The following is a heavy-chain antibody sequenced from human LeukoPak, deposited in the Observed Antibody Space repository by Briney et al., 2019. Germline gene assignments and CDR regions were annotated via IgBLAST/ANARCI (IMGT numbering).Heavy chain of an antibody. V-gene: IGHV3-9*01. D-gene: IGHD1-26*01. Sequence: QPGGSLRLSCAASGFTFDDYAMHWVRQAPGKGLEWVSGISWNSGSIGYADSVKGRFTISRDNAKNSLYLQMNSLRAEDTALYYCAKDSNQVGATYYFDYWGQGTLVTVSS. CDR2: ISWNSGSI. CDR1: GFTFDDYA. J-gene: IGHJ4*02. CDR3: AKDSNQVGATYYFDY.